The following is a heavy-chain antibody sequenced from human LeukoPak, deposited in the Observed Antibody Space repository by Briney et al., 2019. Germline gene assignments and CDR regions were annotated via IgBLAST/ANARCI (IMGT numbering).Heavy chain of an antibody. CDR1: GGTFSSYA. D-gene: IGHD3-3*01. V-gene: IGHV1-69*04. J-gene: IGHJ4*02. CDR2: IIPILGIA. Sequence: ASVKVSCKASGGTFSSYAISWVRQAPGQGLEWMGRIIPILGIANYAQKFQGRVTITADKSTSTAYMELSSLRSEDTAVYYCAAGQSDFWSGYYVRWGQGTLVTVSS. CDR3: AAGQSDFWSGYYVR.